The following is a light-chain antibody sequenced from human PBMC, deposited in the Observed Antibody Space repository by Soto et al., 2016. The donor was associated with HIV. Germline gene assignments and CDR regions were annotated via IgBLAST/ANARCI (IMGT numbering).Light chain of an antibody. Sequence: DILLTQSPSSVSASVGDRVSITCRASQGVSSSLAWYRHGPGKAPEILIFDASKLESGVPPRFSGTGSGAAYTLTINGLQPEDFATYYCQQYYDTPPTFGQGTKV. V-gene: IGKV1-NL1*01. CDR1: QGVSSS. CDR3: QQYYDTPPT. J-gene: IGKJ1*01. CDR2: DAS.